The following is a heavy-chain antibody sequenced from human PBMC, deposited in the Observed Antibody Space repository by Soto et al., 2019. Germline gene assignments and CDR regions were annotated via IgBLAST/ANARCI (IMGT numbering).Heavy chain of an antibody. CDR1: GYTFTAYY. J-gene: IGHJ6*02. CDR2: INPNSGVT. CDR3: ARGLGMDV. V-gene: IGHV1-2*02. Sequence: QVQLVQSGAEVKKPGASVKVSCKASGYTFTAYYMHWVRQAPGQGLEWMGWINPNSGVTNHAQKFQGRVTMTRDTSISTAYMELRRLKSDDTAVYYCARGLGMDVWGQGTTVTVSS.